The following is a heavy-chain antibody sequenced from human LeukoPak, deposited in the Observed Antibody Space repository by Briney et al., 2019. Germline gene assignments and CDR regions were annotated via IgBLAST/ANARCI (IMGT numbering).Heavy chain of an antibody. J-gene: IGHJ4*02. D-gene: IGHD5-18*01. V-gene: IGHV3-30*02. CDR3: ARPKYSSPPYYFEY. CDR2: IRYDGSNK. CDR1: GFTFSSYG. Sequence: GGSLRLSCAASGFTFSSYGMHWVRQAPGKGLEWVAFIRYDGSNKYHADSVKGRFTISRDNSKNTLYLQMNSLRAEDTAVYYCARPKYSSPPYYFEYWGQGTLVTVSS.